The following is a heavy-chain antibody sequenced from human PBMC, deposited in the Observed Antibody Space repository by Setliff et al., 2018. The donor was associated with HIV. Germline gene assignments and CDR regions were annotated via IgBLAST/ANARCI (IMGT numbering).Heavy chain of an antibody. CDR1: GYTFNSYG. J-gene: IGHJ4*02. CDR2: INTVTGNP. Sequence: ASVKVSCKASGYTFNSYGINWVRQAPGQGLGWMGWINTVTGNPTYAQGFTGRFVFSLDTSVSTAYLQISSLKAEDSAVYYCARRMEMTPIGYWGQGPLVTVSS. V-gene: IGHV7-4-1*02. D-gene: IGHD2-15*01. CDR3: ARRMEMTPIGY.